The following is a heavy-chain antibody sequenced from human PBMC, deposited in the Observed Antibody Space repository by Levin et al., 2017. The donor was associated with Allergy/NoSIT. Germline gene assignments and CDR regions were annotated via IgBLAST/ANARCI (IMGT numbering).Heavy chain of an antibody. J-gene: IGHJ6*02. D-gene: IGHD3-22*01. V-gene: IGHV4-39*01. Sequence: SETLSLTCTVSGGSISSSSYYWGWIRQPPGKGLEWIGSIYYSGSTYYNPSLKSRVTISVDTSKNQFSLKLSSVTAADTAVYYCVRLRYYYDSSGYYQTPLGMDVWGQGTTVTVSS. CDR3: VRLRYYYDSSGYYQTPLGMDV. CDR1: GGSISSSSYY. CDR2: IYYSGST.